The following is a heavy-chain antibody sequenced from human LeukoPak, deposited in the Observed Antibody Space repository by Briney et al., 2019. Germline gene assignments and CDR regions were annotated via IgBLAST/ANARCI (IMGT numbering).Heavy chain of an antibody. Sequence: ASVKVSCKASGYTFTSYAMHWVRQAPGQRLEWMGWINAGNGNTKYSQKFQGRVTITRDTSASTAYMELSSLRSEDTAVYYCARVNLGYYYYYGMDVWGQGTMVTVSS. CDR2: INAGNGNT. J-gene: IGHJ6*02. V-gene: IGHV1-3*01. CDR1: GYTFTSYA. CDR3: ARVNLGYYYYYGMDV.